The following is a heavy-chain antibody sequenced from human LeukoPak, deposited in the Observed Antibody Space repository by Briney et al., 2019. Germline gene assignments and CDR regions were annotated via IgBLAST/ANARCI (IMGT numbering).Heavy chain of an antibody. D-gene: IGHD5-12*01. CDR2: INHSGST. J-gene: IGHJ4*02. V-gene: IGHV4-34*01. Sequence: PSETLSLTCAVYGGSLSGYYWSWIRQPPGKGLEWIGEINHSGSTNYNPSLKSRVTISVDTSKNQFSLKLSSVTAADTAVYYCASRSGYYFDYWGQGTLVTVSS. CDR1: GGSLSGYY. CDR3: ASRSGYYFDY.